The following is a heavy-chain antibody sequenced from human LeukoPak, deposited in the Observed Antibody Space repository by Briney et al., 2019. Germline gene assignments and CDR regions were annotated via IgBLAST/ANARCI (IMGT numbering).Heavy chain of an antibody. CDR3: ARDDDYYGSGSEFDY. CDR1: GYTFTSYG. D-gene: IGHD3-10*01. J-gene: IGHJ4*02. Sequence: GASVKVSCKASGYTFTSYGMSWVRQAPGQGLEWMGWISAYNGNTNYAQKLQGRVTMTTDTSTSTAYMELRSLRSDDTAVYYCARDDDYYGSGSEFDYWGQGTLVTVSS. V-gene: IGHV1-18*01. CDR2: ISAYNGNT.